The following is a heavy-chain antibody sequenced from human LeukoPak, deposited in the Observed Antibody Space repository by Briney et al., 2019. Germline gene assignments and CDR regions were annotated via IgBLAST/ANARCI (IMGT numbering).Heavy chain of an antibody. V-gene: IGHV3-64*01. Sequence: GGSLRLSCEVSGFSFSNYAMHWVRQAPGKGLEYVSGISSNGGIPFYANSVKGRFTISRDNAKNSLYLQMNSLRAEDTAVYYCATVTTSGNWFDPWGQGTLVTVSS. CDR3: ATVTTSGNWFDP. J-gene: IGHJ5*02. CDR1: GFSFSNYA. D-gene: IGHD4-17*01. CDR2: ISSNGGIP.